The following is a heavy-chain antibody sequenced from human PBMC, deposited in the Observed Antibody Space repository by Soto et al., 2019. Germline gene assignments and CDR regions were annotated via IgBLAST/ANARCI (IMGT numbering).Heavy chain of an antibody. D-gene: IGHD1-1*01. CDR3: ARHVERRGSEAV. J-gene: IGHJ4*02. CDR2: IIPIFGTA. V-gene: IGHV1-69*01. Sequence: QVQLVQAGAEVKKPGASVKVSCKASGGTFISYAISWVRQAPGQGLEWMGGIIPIFGTANYAQKFQGRVTIPADESRSTAYMELSSLRSEDMAVYYCARHVERRGSEAVWGQGTLVPVSS. CDR1: GGTFISYA.